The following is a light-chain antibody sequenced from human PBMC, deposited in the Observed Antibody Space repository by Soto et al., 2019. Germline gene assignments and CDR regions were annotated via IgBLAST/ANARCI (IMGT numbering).Light chain of an antibody. J-gene: IGLJ2*01. CDR3: QQYISSPYT. V-gene: IGLV1-44*01. CDR1: SPNIGSYT. Sequence: QSVLTQPPSASGTPGQRVTISCSGGSPNIGSYTVNWYQQFPGTAPKLLIYNNNQRPSGVPDRFSGSKSGTSASLAISGLQSEDVAVYYCQQYISSPYTFGGGTK. CDR2: NNN.